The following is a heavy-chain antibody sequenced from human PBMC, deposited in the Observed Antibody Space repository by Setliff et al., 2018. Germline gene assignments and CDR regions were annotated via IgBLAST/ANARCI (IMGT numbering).Heavy chain of an antibody. J-gene: IGHJ4*02. CDR2: IWHDGTNK. CDR3: VRAPRSLPRPLDY. V-gene: IGHV3-30*02. CDR1: GLTLINNG. Sequence: GGSLRLSCAASGLTLINNGFHWVRQAPGKGLEWVAIIWHDGTNKYYADSVKGRFDISRDNSKNTLSLQMNSLRAEDTAVYYCVRAPRSLPRPLDYWGQGTPVTVSS. D-gene: IGHD1-1*01.